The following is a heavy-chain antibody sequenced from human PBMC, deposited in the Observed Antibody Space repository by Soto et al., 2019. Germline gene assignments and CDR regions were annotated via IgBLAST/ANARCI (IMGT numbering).Heavy chain of an antibody. CDR2: INHSGRT. J-gene: IGHJ4*02. CDR3: ARRSHIVVAPT. D-gene: IGHD2-21*01. V-gene: IGHV4-34*01. CDR1: GGSFSGYY. Sequence: SETLSLTCAVYGGSFSGYYWSWIRQPPGKGLEWIGEINHSGRTNYNPSLKSRVTISVDTSKNQFSLKVSSVTAADTAVYYCARRSHIVVAPTWGQGTLVTVS.